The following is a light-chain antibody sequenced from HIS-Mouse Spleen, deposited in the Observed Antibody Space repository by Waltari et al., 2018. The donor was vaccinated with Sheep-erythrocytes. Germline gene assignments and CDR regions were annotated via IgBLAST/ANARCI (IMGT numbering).Light chain of an antibody. Sequence: QSALTQPASVSGSPGQSITISCTGTSSDVGSYNLVSWYQQHPGNAPKLMIYEGSKRPSGVSNGFSGSKSVNTASLTISGLQAEDEADYYCCSYAGSSTPWVFGGGTKLTVL. CDR1: SSDVGSYNL. J-gene: IGLJ3*02. V-gene: IGLV2-23*01. CDR3: CSYAGSSTPWV. CDR2: EGS.